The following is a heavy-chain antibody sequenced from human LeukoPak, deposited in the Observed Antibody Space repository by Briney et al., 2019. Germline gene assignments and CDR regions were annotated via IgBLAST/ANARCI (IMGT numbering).Heavy chain of an antibody. J-gene: IGHJ3*02. CDR3: ARWEAQRLDAFDI. Sequence: GGSLRLSCAASGFTFNIYSINWVRQAPGKGLEWVSYISSDSSTIYYADSVKGRFTISRNNAKNSLYLQMNSLRVEDTAVYYCARWEAQRLDAFDIWGQGTMVAVSS. CDR2: ISSDSSTI. CDR1: GFTFNIYS. D-gene: IGHD6-25*01. V-gene: IGHV3-48*04.